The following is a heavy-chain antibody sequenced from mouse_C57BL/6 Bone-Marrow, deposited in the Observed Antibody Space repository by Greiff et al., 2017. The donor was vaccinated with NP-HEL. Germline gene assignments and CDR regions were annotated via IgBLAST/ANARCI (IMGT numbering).Heavy chain of an antibody. D-gene: IGHD1-1*01. CDR3: ARTIDYYGSWFAY. J-gene: IGHJ3*01. CDR2: IYPSDSET. CDR1: GYTFTSYW. Sequence: QVQLKQPGAELVRPGSSVKLSCKASGYTFTSYWMDWVKQRPGQGLEWIGNIYPSDSETHYNQKFKDKATLTVDKSSSTAYMQLSSLTSEDSAVYYCARTIDYYGSWFAYWGQGTLVTVSA. V-gene: IGHV1-61*01.